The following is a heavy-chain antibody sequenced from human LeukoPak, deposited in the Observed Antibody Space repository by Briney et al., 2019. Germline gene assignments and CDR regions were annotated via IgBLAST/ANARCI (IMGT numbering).Heavy chain of an antibody. V-gene: IGHV4-59*01. J-gene: IGHJ4*02. CDR2: IYYSGST. D-gene: IGHD6-19*01. Sequence: TPSETLSLTCTVSGGSISSYYWSWIRQPPGKGLEWIGYIYYSGSTNYNPSLKSRGTISVDTSKNQCSMKLSSVTDADTGVYYSARVGHSSGWDYYFDYWGEGTLGSVSS. CDR3: ARVGHSSGWDYYFDY. CDR1: GGSISSYY.